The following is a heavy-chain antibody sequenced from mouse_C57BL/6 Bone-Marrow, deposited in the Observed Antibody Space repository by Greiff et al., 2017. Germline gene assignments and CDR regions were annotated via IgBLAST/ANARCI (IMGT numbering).Heavy chain of an antibody. V-gene: IGHV1-55*01. CDR1: GYTFTSYW. Sequence: QVQLQQPGAELVKPGASVKMSCKVSGYTFTSYWLTWVKQRPGQGLEWIGDIYPGSGSTNYNEKFKSKATLTVDTSSSTAYMQLSSLTSEDSAVYYCAREGETGTHFDYWGQGTTLTVSS. J-gene: IGHJ2*01. D-gene: IGHD4-1*01. CDR2: IYPGSGST. CDR3: AREGETGTHFDY.